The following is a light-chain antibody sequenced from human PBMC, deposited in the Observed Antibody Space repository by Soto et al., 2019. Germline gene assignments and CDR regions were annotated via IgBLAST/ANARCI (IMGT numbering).Light chain of an antibody. CDR1: RSISTR. J-gene: IGKJ1*01. V-gene: IGKV1-5*03. CDR3: QQYNTKGT. CDR2: KAS. Sequence: DIQMTQSPTTLSASVGDRVTIACRASRSISTRLAWYQQKPGKVPKVLIYKASSLESGVPARFSGSGSGTEFTLTISSLQPDEFATYYCQQYNTKGTFGQGTKVEIK.